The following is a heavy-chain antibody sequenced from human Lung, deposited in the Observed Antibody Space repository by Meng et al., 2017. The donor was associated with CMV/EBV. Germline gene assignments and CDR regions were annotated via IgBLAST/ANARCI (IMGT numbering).Heavy chain of an antibody. V-gene: IGHV4-39*07. CDR1: GGSISSSSYY. Sequence: SXTXSLXCTVSGGSISSSSYYWGWIRQPPGKGLEWIGSIYYSGSTYYNPSLKSRVTISVDTSKNQFSLKLSSVTAADTAVYYCAREVKGSYDFWSGYNWFDPWXQGTLVTVSS. CDR3: AREVKGSYDFWSGYNWFDP. D-gene: IGHD3-3*01. CDR2: IYYSGST. J-gene: IGHJ5*02.